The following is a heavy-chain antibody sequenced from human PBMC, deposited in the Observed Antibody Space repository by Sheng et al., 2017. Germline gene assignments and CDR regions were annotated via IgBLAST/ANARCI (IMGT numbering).Heavy chain of an antibody. CDR3: ARGYHYYDSSGSPYFDY. CDR1: GYTFTSYG. V-gene: IGHV1-18*01. J-gene: IGHJ4*02. D-gene: IGHD3-22*01. CDR2: ISAYNGNT. Sequence: QVQLVQSGAEVKKPGASVKVSCKASGYTFTSYGISWVRQAPGQGLEWMGWISAYNGNTNYAQKLQGRVTMTTDTSTRTAYMELRSLRSDDTAVYYCARGYHYYDSSGSPYFDYWGQGTLVTVSS.